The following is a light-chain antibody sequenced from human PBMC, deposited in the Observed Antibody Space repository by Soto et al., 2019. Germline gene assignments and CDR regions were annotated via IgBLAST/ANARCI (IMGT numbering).Light chain of an antibody. CDR3: GTWDSSLSAGV. CDR2: ENN. CDR1: SSNIGNNY. V-gene: IGLV1-51*02. J-gene: IGLJ1*01. Sequence: QSALTQPPSVSAAPGQKVTISCSGSSSNIGNNYVSWYQQLPGTAPKLLIYENNKRPSGIPDRFSGSKSGTSATLGITGLQTGDEADYYCGTWDSSLSAGVSGTGTKVTVL.